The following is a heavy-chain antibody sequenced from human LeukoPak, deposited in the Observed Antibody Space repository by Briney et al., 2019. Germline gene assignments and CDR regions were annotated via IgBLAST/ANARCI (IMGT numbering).Heavy chain of an antibody. J-gene: IGHJ4*02. CDR1: GVSISSSNNF. CDR2: VHYSGTT. D-gene: IGHD5-24*01. V-gene: IGHV4-39*01. Sequence: SETLSLTCTVSGVSISSSNNFWGWIRQPPGKGLEWIGSVHYSGTTYYIPSLKSRVTITVDTSKNQFSLKLSSVTAADTAVYYCARHEEEDGYNAKTFGYWGQGTLVTVSS. CDR3: ARHEEEDGYNAKTFGY.